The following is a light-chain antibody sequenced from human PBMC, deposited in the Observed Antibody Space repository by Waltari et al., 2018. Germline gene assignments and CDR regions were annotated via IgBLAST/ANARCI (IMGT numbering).Light chain of an antibody. CDR2: DDD. J-gene: IGLJ1*01. CDR3: QFWDNSNDHPYV. V-gene: IGLV3-21*02. CDR1: NIGSIH. Sequence: YVVTQPPPVSVAPGQTARITCGAHNIGSIHVHGLQQKPGQAPVMVVYDDDARPSGIPERFSGSNSGDTATLTISRVEAGDEADYYCQFWDNSNDHPYVFGTGTKVTVL.